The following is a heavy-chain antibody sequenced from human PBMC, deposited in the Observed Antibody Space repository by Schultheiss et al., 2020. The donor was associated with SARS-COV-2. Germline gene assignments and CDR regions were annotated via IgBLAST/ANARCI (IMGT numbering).Heavy chain of an antibody. CDR2: ISSSGYTI. CDR3: ARDPLHYYDSSGYDDY. D-gene: IGHD3-22*01. J-gene: IGHJ4*02. CDR1: GFTFSSYG. Sequence: GGSLRLSCAASGFTFSSYGMHWVRQAPGKGLEWVSYISSSGYTIYYADSVKGRFTISRDNAKNSLYLQMNSLRAEDTAVYYCARDPLHYYDSSGYDDYWGQGTLVTVSS. V-gene: IGHV3-48*04.